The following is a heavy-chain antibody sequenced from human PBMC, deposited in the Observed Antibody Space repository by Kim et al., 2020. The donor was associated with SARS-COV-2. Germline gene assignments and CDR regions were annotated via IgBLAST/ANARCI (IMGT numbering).Heavy chain of an antibody. D-gene: IGHD1-26*01. Sequence: GGSLRLSCAASGFTFSNAWMSWVRQAPGKGLEWVGRIKSKTDGGTTDYAAPVKGRFTISRDDSKNTLYLQMNSLKTEDTAVYYCTTDSLGWGHFDYWGQGTLVTVSS. V-gene: IGHV3-15*01. CDR1: GFTFSNAW. CDR2: IKSKTDGGTT. J-gene: IGHJ4*02. CDR3: TTDSLGWGHFDY.